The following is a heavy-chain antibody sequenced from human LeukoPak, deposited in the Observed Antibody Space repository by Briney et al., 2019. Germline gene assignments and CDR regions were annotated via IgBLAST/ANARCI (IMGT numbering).Heavy chain of an antibody. CDR3: ARDQIVVVPPRGMDV. D-gene: IGHD2-2*01. CDR1: GYTFTGYY. Sequence: ASVKVSCKASGYTFTGYYMHWVRQAPGQGLEWMGWINPNSGGTNYAQKFQGRVTMTRDTSISTAYMELSRLRSDDTAVYYCARDQIVVVPPRGMDVWGQGTTVTVSS. CDR2: INPNSGGT. J-gene: IGHJ6*02. V-gene: IGHV1-2*02.